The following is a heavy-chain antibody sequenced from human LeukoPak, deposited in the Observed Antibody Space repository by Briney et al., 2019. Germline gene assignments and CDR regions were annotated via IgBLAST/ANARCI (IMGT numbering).Heavy chain of an antibody. CDR2: ISYDGSNK. CDR3: ARDHYSSFDY. J-gene: IGHJ4*02. V-gene: IGHV3-30*04. Sequence: GGSLRLSCAASGFTFSSYAMHWVRQAPGKGLEWVAVISYDGSNKYYADSVKGRFTISRDNSKNTLYLQMNSLRAEDTAVYYCARDHYSSFDYWGQGTLVTVSP. CDR1: GFTFSSYA. D-gene: IGHD5-18*01.